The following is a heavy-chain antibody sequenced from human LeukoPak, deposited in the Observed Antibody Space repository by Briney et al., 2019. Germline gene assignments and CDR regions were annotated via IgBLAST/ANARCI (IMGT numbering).Heavy chain of an antibody. CDR3: ASNAGVAAAFNWFDP. J-gene: IGHJ5*02. Sequence: PGRPLRLSCAASGFTFSSYGMHWVRQAPGKGLEWVAVIWYDGSNKYYADSVKGRFTISRDNSKNTLYLQMNSLRAEDTAVYYCASNAGVAAAFNWFDPWGQGTLVTVSS. CDR1: GFTFSSYG. D-gene: IGHD6-13*01. V-gene: IGHV3-33*01. CDR2: IWYDGSNK.